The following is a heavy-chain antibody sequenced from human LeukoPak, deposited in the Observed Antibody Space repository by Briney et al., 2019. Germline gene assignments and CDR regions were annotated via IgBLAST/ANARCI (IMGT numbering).Heavy chain of an antibody. CDR2: IYYSGST. D-gene: IGHD6-13*01. CDR3: ARGDSSSWYLGAFDI. J-gene: IGHJ3*02. Sequence: SETLPLTCTVSSGSISSYYWSWIRQPPGKGLEWIGYIYYSGSTNYDPSLKSRVTISVDTSKNQFSLKLSSVTAADTAVYYCARGDSSSWYLGAFDIWGQGTMVTVSS. CDR1: SGSISSYY. V-gene: IGHV4-59*01.